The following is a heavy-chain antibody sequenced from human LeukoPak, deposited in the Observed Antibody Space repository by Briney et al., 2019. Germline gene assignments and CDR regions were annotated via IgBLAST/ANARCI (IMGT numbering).Heavy chain of an antibody. CDR3: ARETIDLKSINWYFDL. V-gene: IGHV3-13*01. D-gene: IGHD3-9*01. CDR1: GFTFSSYD. Sequence: GGSLRLSCAASGFTFSSYDMHWVRQATGKGLEWVSAIGTAGDTYYPGSVKGRFTISRENAKNSLYLQMNSLRAGDTAVYYCARETIDLKSINWYFDLWGRGTLVTVSS. J-gene: IGHJ2*01. CDR2: IGTAGDT.